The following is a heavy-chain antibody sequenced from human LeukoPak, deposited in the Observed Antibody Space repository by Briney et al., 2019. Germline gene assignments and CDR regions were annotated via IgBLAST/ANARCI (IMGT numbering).Heavy chain of an antibody. D-gene: IGHD5-18*01. CDR1: GFTFSAYA. Sequence: GGFLRLSCAASGFTFSAYAVSWVRQAPGKRLEWVSAVGGSGLSTYYAASLKGRFTISRDNSKNTLYLQMSSLRAEDTGVYYCAKGGHSYGYSTDYWGQRTLVTVSS. CDR2: VGGSGLST. J-gene: IGHJ4*02. V-gene: IGHV3-23*01. CDR3: AKGGHSYGYSTDY.